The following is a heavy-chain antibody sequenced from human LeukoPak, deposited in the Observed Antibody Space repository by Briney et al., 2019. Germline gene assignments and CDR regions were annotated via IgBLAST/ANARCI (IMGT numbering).Heavy chain of an antibody. V-gene: IGHV3-21*01. D-gene: IGHD1-26*01. J-gene: IGHJ4*02. Sequence: GGSLRLSCAASGFTFSSYSMNWVRQAPGKGLEWVSSISSSSSYIYYADSVKGRFTISRDNAKNSLYLQMNSLRAEDTGVYYCARALGWELLRYYFDYWGQGTLVTVSS. CDR2: ISSSSSYI. CDR1: GFTFSSYS. CDR3: ARALGWELLRYYFDY.